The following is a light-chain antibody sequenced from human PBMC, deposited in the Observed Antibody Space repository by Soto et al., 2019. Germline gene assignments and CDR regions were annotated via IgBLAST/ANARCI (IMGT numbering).Light chain of an antibody. CDR1: QTIGTY. CDR3: QQSYNTPLT. CDR2: DAS. V-gene: IGKV1-39*01. Sequence: IEVTQSPSSLAASLGDRVTITCRASQTIGTYVNWYRQKPGAAPELLIYDASTLQSGVPSRFRGGASGTDFTLTISSLQLDDFATYYCQQSYNTPLTFGQGTKVEIK. J-gene: IGKJ1*01.